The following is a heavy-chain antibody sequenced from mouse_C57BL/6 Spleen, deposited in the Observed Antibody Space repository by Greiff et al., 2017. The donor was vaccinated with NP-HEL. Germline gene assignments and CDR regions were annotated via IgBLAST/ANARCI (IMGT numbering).Heavy chain of an antibody. J-gene: IGHJ2*01. CDR1: GYTFTSYW. CDR3: ARSGANWGYYCDY. Sequence: QVQLQQPGAELVRPGSSVKLSCKASGYTFTSYWMHWVKQRPIQGLEWIGNIDPSDSETHYNQKFKDKATLTVDKSSSTAYMQLSSLTSEDSAVYYCARSGANWGYYCDYWGQGTTLTVSS. D-gene: IGHD4-1*01. CDR2: IDPSDSET. V-gene: IGHV1-52*01.